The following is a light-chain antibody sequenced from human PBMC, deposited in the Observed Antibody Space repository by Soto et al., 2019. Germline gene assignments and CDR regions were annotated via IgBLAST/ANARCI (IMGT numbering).Light chain of an antibody. CDR2: DAS. V-gene: IGKV1-33*01. CDR3: QQYEKLPWT. Sequence: DIQMTQSPSSLSASVGDRVTITCQASQDINNYLNWYQQKPGKAPKLLIYDASNLETGVPSRFSGSGSGTDCTFRISSLQPEDIATYYCQQYEKLPWTFGQGTKVEVK. J-gene: IGKJ1*01. CDR1: QDINNY.